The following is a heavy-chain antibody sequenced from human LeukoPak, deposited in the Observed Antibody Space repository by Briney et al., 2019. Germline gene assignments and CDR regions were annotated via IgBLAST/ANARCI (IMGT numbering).Heavy chain of an antibody. CDR1: GDSLFGNTYY. V-gene: IGHV4-39*07. Sequence: SETLSLTCIVSGDSLFGNTYYWGWLRQPPGKELEWIASVYYTGTTYYNPSLRSRVTMSVDTSQNQFSLRLTSVTAADTAVYYCTTIKRGNIFGYFDFWGQGILVTVSS. D-gene: IGHD5-18*01. CDR3: TTIKRGNIFGYFDF. J-gene: IGHJ4*02. CDR2: VYYTGTT.